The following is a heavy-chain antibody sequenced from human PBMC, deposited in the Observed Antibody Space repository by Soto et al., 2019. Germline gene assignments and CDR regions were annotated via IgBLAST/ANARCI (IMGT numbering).Heavy chain of an antibody. CDR3: ARSRNSAVADSFDF. CDR1: GFTFSRYA. CDR2: ISRDGSNK. Sequence: PGGSLRLSCAASGFTFSRYAIHWVRQAPGKGLEWVAVISRDGSNKYYVDSVKGRFTISRDNSKNTLYLQMNSLRDEDTAVYYCARSRNSAVADSFDFWGQGTPVTVSS. V-gene: IGHV3-30*04. J-gene: IGHJ4*02. D-gene: IGHD3-10*01.